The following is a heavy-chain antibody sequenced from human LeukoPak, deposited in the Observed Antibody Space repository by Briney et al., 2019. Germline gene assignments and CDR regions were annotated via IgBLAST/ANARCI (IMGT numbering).Heavy chain of an antibody. V-gene: IGHV3-30*18. CDR2: ISYDGSNK. CDR3: ANNWPYSGYAFDY. J-gene: IGHJ4*02. Sequence: GGSLRLSCAASGFTFSSYGMHWVRQAPGEGLEWVAVISYDGSNKYYADSVKGRFTISRDNSKNTLYLQMNSLRAEDAAVYYCANNWPYSGYAFDYWGQGTLVTVSS. D-gene: IGHD5-12*01. CDR1: GFTFSSYG.